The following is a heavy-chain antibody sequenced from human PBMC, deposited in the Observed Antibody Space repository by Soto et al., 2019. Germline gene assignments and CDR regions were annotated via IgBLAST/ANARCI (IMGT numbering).Heavy chain of an antibody. J-gene: IGHJ6*02. CDR1: LNTYTSND. CDR2: INPSGGST. Sequence: AVKVSCKASLNTYTSNDMHCLRPAPGQGVEWMGIINPSGGSTSYAQKFQGRVTMNRDTSTSTVYMELSSLRSEDTAVYYCARQHGPGSYLFYDSAMDVWG. V-gene: IGHV1-46*01. CDR3: ARQHGPGSYLFYDSAMDV. D-gene: IGHD3-10*01.